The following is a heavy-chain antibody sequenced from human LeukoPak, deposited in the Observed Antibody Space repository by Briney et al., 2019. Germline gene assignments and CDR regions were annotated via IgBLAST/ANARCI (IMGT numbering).Heavy chain of an antibody. CDR1: GYTFTSYA. J-gene: IGHJ4*02. D-gene: IGHD1-26*01. V-gene: IGHV1-3*03. CDR3: ARERGEFGGSYFLDY. CDR2: INDGDGNT. Sequence: ASVKVSCKASGYTFTSYAVHWVRRAPGQSLEWMGYINDGDGNTKYSQEFQGRVTITRDTSASIVYTELSSLRSEDMAFYYCARERGEFGGSYFLDYWGQGTLVTVSS.